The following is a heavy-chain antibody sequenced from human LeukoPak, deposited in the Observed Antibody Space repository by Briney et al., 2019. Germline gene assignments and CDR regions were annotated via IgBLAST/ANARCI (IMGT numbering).Heavy chain of an antibody. J-gene: IGHJ6*02. CDR1: GGTFSSYA. D-gene: IGHD6-19*01. CDR2: ITPIFGTA. V-gene: IGHV1-69*13. Sequence: EASVKVSCKASGGTFSSYAISWVRQAPGQGLEWMGGITPIFGTANYAQKFQGRVTITADESTSTAYMELSSLRSEDTAVYYCARGYSSGWYPYYYGMDVWGQGTTVTVSS. CDR3: ARGYSSGWYPYYYGMDV.